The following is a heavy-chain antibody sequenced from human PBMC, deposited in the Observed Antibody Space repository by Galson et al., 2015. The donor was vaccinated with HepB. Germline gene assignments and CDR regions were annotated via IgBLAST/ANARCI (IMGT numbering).Heavy chain of an antibody. CDR3: ARDLEEWRRPSFDY. Sequence: SVKVSCKASGYTFTAYFLHWVRQAPGQGLEWMGWINPDSGASIYAQKFQGRVTMTRDTPISTAYMELSWLRSDDTAVYYCARDLEEWRRPSFDYWGQGALVTVSS. D-gene: IGHD3-3*01. CDR1: GYTFTAYF. CDR2: INPDSGAS. J-gene: IGHJ4*02. V-gene: IGHV1-2*02.